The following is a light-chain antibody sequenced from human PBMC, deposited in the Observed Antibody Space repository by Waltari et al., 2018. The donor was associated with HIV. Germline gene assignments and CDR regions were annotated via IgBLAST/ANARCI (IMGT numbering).Light chain of an antibody. Sequence: QSALTQPRSVSGSPGQSVTISCPGTSSGFGGYNYVSWYQQHPNKTPKLMIYDVTKRPSGVPDRFSGSKSGNTASLTISGLQADDEADYYCCAYAGSYTLFGGGTKVTVL. V-gene: IGLV2-11*01. CDR2: DVT. J-gene: IGLJ3*02. CDR3: CAYAGSYTL. CDR1: SSGFGGYNY.